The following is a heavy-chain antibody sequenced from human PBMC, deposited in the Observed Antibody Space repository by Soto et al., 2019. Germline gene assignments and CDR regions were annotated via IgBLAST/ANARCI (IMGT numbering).Heavy chain of an antibody. V-gene: IGHV2-5*02. CDR1: GFSLNTGGLG. CDR3: VHSRCGGDCLQSYSSHYYYGLDV. Sequence: QITLKESGPTLVKPTQTLTLTCTFSGFSLNTGGLGVGWIRQPPGKALEWLVLIYWDNDKRYSPSLMSRLTITQDTSKNQVVLTMTNMDPVDAATYYCVHSRCGGDCLQSYSSHYYYGLDVWGQGTTVTVSS. CDR2: IYWDNDK. D-gene: IGHD2-21*02. J-gene: IGHJ6*02.